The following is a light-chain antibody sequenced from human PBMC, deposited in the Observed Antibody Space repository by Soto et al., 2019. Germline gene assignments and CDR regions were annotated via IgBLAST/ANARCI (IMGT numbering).Light chain of an antibody. CDR3: SSYVSSNYV. CDR1: SRDVGGSNY. CDR2: DVS. Sequence: QSALTQPASVSGSPGQSITISCTGTSRDVGGSNYVSWYQQHSGKAPKLIIFDVSHRPSGFSNRFSGSKSGNTASLTISGLQAEDEADYYCSSYVSSNYVFGTGTKLTVL. V-gene: IGLV2-14*03. J-gene: IGLJ1*01.